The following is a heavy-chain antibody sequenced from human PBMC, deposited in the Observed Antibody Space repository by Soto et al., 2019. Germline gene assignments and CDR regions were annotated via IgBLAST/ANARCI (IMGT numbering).Heavy chain of an antibody. J-gene: IGHJ5*02. Sequence: ASVKVSCKASGFTFSSYDIHWVRQAPGQRPEWMGWINTGNGNAKYSEKFQGRVTITRDTAASTAFMEVSSLRSEDTAVYYCARDLGSLRGIGGWFDPWGQGTLVTVSS. CDR3: ARDLGSLRGIGGWFDP. D-gene: IGHD3-10*01. CDR1: GFTFSSYD. CDR2: INTGNGNA. V-gene: IGHV1-3*04.